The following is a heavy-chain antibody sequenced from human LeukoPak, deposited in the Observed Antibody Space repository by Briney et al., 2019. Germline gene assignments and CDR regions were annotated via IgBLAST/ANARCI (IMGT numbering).Heavy chain of an antibody. CDR2: INHSGST. CDR1: GGSFSGYY. J-gene: IGHJ4*02. CDR3: ARRMRYYDSSGYLSY. D-gene: IGHD3-22*01. V-gene: IGHV4-34*01. Sequence: SETLSLTCAVYGGSFSGYYWSWIRQPPGKGLEWIGEINHSGSTNYNPSLKSRVTISVDTSKNQFSLRLSSVTAADTAVYYCARRMRYYDSSGYLSYWGQGTLVTVSS.